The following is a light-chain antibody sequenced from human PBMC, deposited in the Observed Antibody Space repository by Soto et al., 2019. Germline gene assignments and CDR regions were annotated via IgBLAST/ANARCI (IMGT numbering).Light chain of an antibody. Sequence: EIVLTQSPDTLSLSPGERATLSCRASQSVDSNYLAWYQQKPGQAPRLLIFGASTRATGIPARFSGSVSGTEFTLTISSLQSEDFAIYYCQQYNNWPPYTFGQGTKVDIK. V-gene: IGKV3D-15*01. CDR1: QSVDSNY. CDR2: GAS. J-gene: IGKJ2*01. CDR3: QQYNNWPPYT.